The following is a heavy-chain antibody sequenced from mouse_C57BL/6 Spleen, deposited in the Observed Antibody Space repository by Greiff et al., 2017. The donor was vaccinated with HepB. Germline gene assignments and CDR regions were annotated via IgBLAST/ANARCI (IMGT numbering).Heavy chain of an antibody. D-gene: IGHD2-4*01. J-gene: IGHJ4*01. CDR2: IWRGGST. Sequence: VQLQQSGPGLVQPSQSLSITCTVSGFSLTSYGVHWVRQSPGKGLEWLGVIWRGGSTDYNAAFMSRLSITKDNSKSQVFFKMNSLQADDTAIYYCAKRIYYDSYYAMDYWGQGTSVTVSS. V-gene: IGHV2-5*01. CDR1: GFSLTSYG. CDR3: AKRIYYDSYYAMDY.